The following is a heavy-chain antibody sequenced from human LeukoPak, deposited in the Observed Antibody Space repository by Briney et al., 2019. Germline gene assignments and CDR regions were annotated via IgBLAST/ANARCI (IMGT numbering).Heavy chain of an antibody. Sequence: PSETLSLTCTVSGGSISSYYWSWIRQPPGKGLEWIGYIYYSGSTNYNPSLKSRVTISVDTSKNQFSLKLSSVTAADTAVNYCARAEPGNYGSGIVDYWGQGTLVTVSS. CDR2: IYYSGST. J-gene: IGHJ4*02. D-gene: IGHD3-10*01. CDR3: ARAEPGNYGSGIVDY. CDR1: GGSISSYY. V-gene: IGHV4-59*12.